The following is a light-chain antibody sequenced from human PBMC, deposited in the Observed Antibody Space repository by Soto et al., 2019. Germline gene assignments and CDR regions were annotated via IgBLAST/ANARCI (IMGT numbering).Light chain of an antibody. Sequence: QPVLTQPPSVSGAPGQRVTISCTGSSSNIGAGYEVHWYQQVPGTAPKLLIYGNSNRPSGVPDRFSGSKSGTSASLAITGLQAEDEADYYCQSYDSSLSVVFGGGTKVTVL. V-gene: IGLV1-40*01. J-gene: IGLJ2*01. CDR3: QSYDSSLSVV. CDR1: SSNIGAGYE. CDR2: GNS.